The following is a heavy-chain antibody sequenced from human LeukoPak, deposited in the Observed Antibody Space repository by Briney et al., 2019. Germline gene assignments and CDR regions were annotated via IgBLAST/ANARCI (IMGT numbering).Heavy chain of an antibody. J-gene: IGHJ3*01. CDR3: ARDYGSGAGTFDF. V-gene: IGHV3-48*01. Sequence: GGSLRLSCAASGFTFSSYSMNWVRQAPGKGLEWVSYISSSSSTIYYADSVKGRFNISRDNSKNTLYLQMNSLRVEDTAMYYCARDYGSGAGTFDFWGQGTRVTVSS. CDR2: ISSSSSTI. D-gene: IGHD3-10*01. CDR1: GFTFSSYS.